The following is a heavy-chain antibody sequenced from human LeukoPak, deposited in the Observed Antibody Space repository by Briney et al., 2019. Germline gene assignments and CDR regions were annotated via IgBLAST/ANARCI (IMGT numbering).Heavy chain of an antibody. Sequence: SETLSLTCTVSGDSISSSSYYWGWIRQPPGKGLEWIGSIYYSGSTYYNPSLKSRVTISVDTSKNQFSLKLSSVTAADTAVYYCARHYGSGMFPNWFDPWGQGTLVTVSS. CDR2: IYYSGST. J-gene: IGHJ5*02. CDR1: GDSISSSSYY. CDR3: ARHYGSGMFPNWFDP. V-gene: IGHV4-39*01. D-gene: IGHD3-10*01.